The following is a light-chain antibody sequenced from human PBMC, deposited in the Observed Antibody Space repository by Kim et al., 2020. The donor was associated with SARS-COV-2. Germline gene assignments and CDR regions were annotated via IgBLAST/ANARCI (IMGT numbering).Light chain of an antibody. CDR3: QTWDSSTGV. J-gene: IGLJ3*02. V-gene: IGLV3-1*01. CDR1: KLGDKY. Sequence: VSPGQTASITCSGDKLGDKYAYWYQQKPGQSPVLVIYQDTKRPSGIPGRFSGSNSGNTATLTISGTQAMDEADYYCQTWDSSTGVFGGGTQLTVL. CDR2: QDT.